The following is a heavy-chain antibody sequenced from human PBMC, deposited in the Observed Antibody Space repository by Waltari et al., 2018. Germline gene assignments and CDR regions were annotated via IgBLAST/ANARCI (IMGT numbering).Heavy chain of an antibody. J-gene: IGHJ4*02. V-gene: IGHV4-59*01. CDR3: ERSYDFWSGYPLHY. Sequence: QVQLQESGPGLVKPSETLSLICSVSGDSITNYYWSWVRQPPGKGLEWIGYIAYSGSTRYNPSLKSRATISVDTSKKQFSLRLGSVTAADTAIYYCERSYDFWSGYPLHYWGQGTLVTVSS. CDR1: GDSITNYY. CDR2: IAYSGST. D-gene: IGHD3-3*01.